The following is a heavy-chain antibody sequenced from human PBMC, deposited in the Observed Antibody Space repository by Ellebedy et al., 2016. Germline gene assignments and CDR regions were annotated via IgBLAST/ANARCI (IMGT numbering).Heavy chain of an antibody. J-gene: IGHJ4*02. CDR3: ARGGSPFY. V-gene: IGHV3-74*01. CDR2: INIDGSIT. Sequence: GGSLRLSCAASGFNFSSSWMHWVRQGSGKGLVWVSRINIDGSITTYADSVKGRFVISRDNAKNTLYLQMHSLRPEDTAVYYCARGGSPFYWGRGTLDTVSP. D-gene: IGHD2-15*01. CDR1: GFNFSSSW.